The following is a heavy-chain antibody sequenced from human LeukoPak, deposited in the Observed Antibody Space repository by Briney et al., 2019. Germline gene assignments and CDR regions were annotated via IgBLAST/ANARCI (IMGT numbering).Heavy chain of an antibody. D-gene: IGHD5-24*01. Sequence: SETLSLTCTVPGYSISSGYYWGWIRQPPGKGLEWIGSIYHSGSTYYNPSLKSRVTISVDTSKNQFSLKLSSVTAADTAVYYCARCPRWLQLRSFDYWGQGTLVTVSS. CDR3: ARCPRWLQLRSFDY. CDR1: GYSISSGYY. V-gene: IGHV4-38-2*02. J-gene: IGHJ4*02. CDR2: IYHSGST.